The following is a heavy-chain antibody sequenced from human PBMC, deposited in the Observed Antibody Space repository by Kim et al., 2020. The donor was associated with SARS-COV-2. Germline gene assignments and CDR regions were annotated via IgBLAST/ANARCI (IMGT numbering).Heavy chain of an antibody. CDR3: ARHIVVGGTLYNWFDP. CDR1: GDSISSNNYH. J-gene: IGHJ5*02. CDR2: IHYSKTT. V-gene: IGHV4-39*01. D-gene: IGHD1-26*01. Sequence: SETLSLTRTVSGDSISSNNYHWGWIRQTPGKGLEWIGSIHYSKTTYYNPSLKSRVTISVDTSKKQISLRLSTVTAEDTAVYYCARHIVVGGTLYNWFDPWGQGTLVTVSS.